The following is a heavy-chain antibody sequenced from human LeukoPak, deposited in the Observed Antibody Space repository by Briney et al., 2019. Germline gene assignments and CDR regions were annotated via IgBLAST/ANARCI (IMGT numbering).Heavy chain of an antibody. J-gene: IGHJ4*02. V-gene: IGHV4-39*01. CDR1: GGSISSSSYY. CDR2: IYYRGRT. D-gene: IGHD2-2*01. CDR3: ARLLIVVVPAAIRMGEFDY. Sequence: PSETLSLTCTVSGGSISSSSYYWGWIRQPPGKGLEWIGSIYYRGRTYYNPSLKSRVTISVDTSKNQFSLKLSSVTAADTAVYYCARLLIVVVPAAIRMGEFDYWGQGTLVTVSS.